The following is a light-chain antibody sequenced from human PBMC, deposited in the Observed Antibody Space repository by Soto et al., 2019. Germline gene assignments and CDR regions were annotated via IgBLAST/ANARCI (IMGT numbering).Light chain of an antibody. CDR3: QQYHNWPIT. CDR1: QSVSSN. CDR2: DAS. Sequence: IVMTQSPATLSVAPGESATLPCKASQSVSSNLAWHQQKPGQAPRILMYDASTRATGISARFSGSGSGTEFTLTISSLQSEDFAVYYCQQYHNWPITFGQGTRLEIK. V-gene: IGKV3-15*01. J-gene: IGKJ5*01.